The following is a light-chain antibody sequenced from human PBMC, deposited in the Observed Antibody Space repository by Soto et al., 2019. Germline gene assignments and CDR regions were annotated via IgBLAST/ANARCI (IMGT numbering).Light chain of an antibody. CDR1: NIGSKS. CDR2: YDN. J-gene: IGLJ2*01. Sequence: SYELTQPPSVSVAPGKTARITCGGNNIGSKSVHWCQQKPGQAPVLVIYYDNDRPSGIPERFSGSNSGNTATLTISRVEAGDEADYYCQVWDTSSDYVVFGGGTQLTVL. CDR3: QVWDTSSDYVV. V-gene: IGLV3-21*04.